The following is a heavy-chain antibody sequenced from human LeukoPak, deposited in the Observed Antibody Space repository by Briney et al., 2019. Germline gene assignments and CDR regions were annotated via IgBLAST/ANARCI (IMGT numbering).Heavy chain of an antibody. CDR2: IRSKANSYAT. CDR3: TSPLSTAYYYYYMDV. D-gene: IGHD4-17*01. J-gene: IGHJ6*03. CDR1: GFSFTSYW. Sequence: GGSLRLSCAASGFSFTSYWMHWVRQASGKGLEWVGRIRSKANSYATAYAASVKGRFTISRDDSKNTAYLQMNSLKTEDTAVYYCTSPLSTAYYYYYMDVWGKGTTVTVSS. V-gene: IGHV3-73*01.